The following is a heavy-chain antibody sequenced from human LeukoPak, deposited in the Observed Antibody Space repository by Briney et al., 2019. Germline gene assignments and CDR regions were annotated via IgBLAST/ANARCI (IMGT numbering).Heavy chain of an antibody. CDR1: GYTFTSYA. CDR3: ASLHYCSSTSCYIPSPYYYYYMDV. J-gene: IGHJ6*03. V-gene: IGHV1-69*13. D-gene: IGHD2-2*02. CDR2: IIPIFGTA. Sequence: ASVKVSCKASGYTFTSYAISWVRQAPGQGLEWMGGIIPIFGTANYAQKFQGRVTITADESTSTAYMELSSLRSEDTAVYYCASLHYCSSTSCYIPSPYYYYYMDVWGKGTTVTVSS.